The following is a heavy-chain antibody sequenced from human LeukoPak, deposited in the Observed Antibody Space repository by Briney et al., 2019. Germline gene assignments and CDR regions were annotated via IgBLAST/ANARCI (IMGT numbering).Heavy chain of an antibody. J-gene: IGHJ4*02. D-gene: IGHD5-12*01. CDR2: INPSGGST. Sequence: GASVKVSCKASGYTFTSYYMHWVRQAPGQGLEWMGIINPSGGSTSYAQKFQGRVTMTRDMSTSTVYMELSSLRSEDTAVYYCARGQRMVATGGPPGDYWGQGTLVTVSS. CDR3: ARGQRMVATGGPPGDY. V-gene: IGHV1-46*01. CDR1: GYTFTSYY.